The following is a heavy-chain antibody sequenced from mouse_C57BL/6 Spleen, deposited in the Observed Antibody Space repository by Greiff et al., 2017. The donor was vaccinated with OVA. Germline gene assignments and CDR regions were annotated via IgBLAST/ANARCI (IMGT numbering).Heavy chain of an antibody. Sequence: EVKLQESGPGLVKPSQSLSLTCSVTGYSITSGYYWNWIRQFPGNKLEWMGYISYDGSNNYNPSLKNRISLTRDTSKNQFFLKLNSVTTEDTATYYCAREKDYDGYFDYWGQGTTLTVSS. CDR3: AREKDYDGYFDY. CDR2: ISYDGSN. J-gene: IGHJ2*01. V-gene: IGHV3-6*01. CDR1: GYSITSGYY. D-gene: IGHD2-3*01.